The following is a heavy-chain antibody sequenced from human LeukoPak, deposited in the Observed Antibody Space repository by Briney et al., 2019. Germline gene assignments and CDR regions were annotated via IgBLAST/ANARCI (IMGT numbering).Heavy chain of an antibody. CDR3: ASWPEDEVGAAFDY. D-gene: IGHD1-26*01. CDR1: GGSISSSSYY. V-gene: IGHV4-39*07. CDR2: IYYSGST. J-gene: IGHJ4*02. Sequence: SETLSLTCTVSGGSISSSSYYWGWIRQPPGKGLEWIGSIYYSGSTYYNPSLKSRVTISVDKSKNQFSLKLSSVTAADTAVYYCASWPEDEVGAAFDYWGQGTLVTVSS.